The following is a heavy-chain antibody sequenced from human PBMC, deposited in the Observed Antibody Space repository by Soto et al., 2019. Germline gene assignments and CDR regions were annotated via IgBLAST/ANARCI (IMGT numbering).Heavy chain of an antibody. CDR1: GFTFSKFA. J-gene: IGHJ4*01. CDR3: AKSAVYGDGLGLIDH. CDR2: IFGSGGGI. D-gene: IGHD4-17*01. V-gene: IGHV3-23*01. Sequence: EVQLLESGGDLVQPGGSLRLSCTASGFTFSKFAMTWVRQAPGKGLECVSGIFGSGGGIEYADSVKGRFTISRDNSKNTLYLQMTNLRADDTAVFYWAKSAVYGDGLGLIDHWGQGTQVTVPS.